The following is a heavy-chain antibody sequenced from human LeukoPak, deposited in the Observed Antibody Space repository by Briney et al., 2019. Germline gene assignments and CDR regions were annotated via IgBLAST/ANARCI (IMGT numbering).Heavy chain of an antibody. V-gene: IGHV1-2*02. CDR1: GYTFTGYY. J-gene: IGHJ4*02. Sequence: ASVKVSCKASGYTFTGYYMHWVRQAPGQGLEWMGWINPNSGGTNYAQKFQGRVTMTRDTSISTAYMEVSSLRSDDTAVYYCARELIDFHDHTNMGFFDSWGQGTLVTVSS. CDR3: ARELIDFHDHTNMGFFDS. CDR2: INPNSGGT. D-gene: IGHD3/OR15-3a*01.